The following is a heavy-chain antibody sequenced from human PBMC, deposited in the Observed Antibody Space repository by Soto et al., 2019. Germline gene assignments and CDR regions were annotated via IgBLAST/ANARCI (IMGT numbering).Heavy chain of an antibody. CDR2: IRSKANSYAT. J-gene: IGHJ4*02. V-gene: IGHV3-73*02. Sequence: EVQLVESGGGLVQPGGSLKLSCAASGFTFSGSAMHWVRQASGKGLEWVGRIRSKANSYATAYAASVKGRFTISRDDSKNTAYLQMNSLKTEDTAVNYCTRRAGDSSGYPFDNWGQGTLVTVS. D-gene: IGHD3-22*01. CDR3: TRRAGDSSGYPFDN. CDR1: GFTFSGSA.